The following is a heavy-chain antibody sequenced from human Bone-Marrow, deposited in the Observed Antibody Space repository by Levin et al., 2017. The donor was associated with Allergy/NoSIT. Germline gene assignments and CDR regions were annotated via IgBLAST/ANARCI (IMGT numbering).Heavy chain of an antibody. CDR2: ISTGGETP. CDR3: ATELGRGRRISTFDS. Sequence: GGSLRLSCAASGFDFSSYAMNWVRQAPGQGLEWVSGISTGGETPYYADSVKGRFAISRDHSKNTLSLEMNSVSPDDTAAYFGATELGRGRRISTFDSWGQGTLVTVSS. D-gene: IGHD2-15*01. J-gene: IGHJ4*02. CDR1: GFDFSSYA. V-gene: IGHV3-23*01.